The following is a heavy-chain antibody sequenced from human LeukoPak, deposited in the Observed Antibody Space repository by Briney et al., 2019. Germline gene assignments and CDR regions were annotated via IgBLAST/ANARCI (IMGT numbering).Heavy chain of an antibody. V-gene: IGHV1-2*02. J-gene: IGHJ5*01. Sequence: ASVKVSCKASGYTFTGYYMHWVRQAPGQGLEWMGWINPNSGGTNYAQKFQGRVTMTRDTSISTAYMELSRLRSDDTAVYYCARQWLGLGWFDSWGQGTLVTVSS. CDR2: INPNSGGT. CDR1: GYTFTGYY. D-gene: IGHD6-19*01. CDR3: ARQWLGLGWFDS.